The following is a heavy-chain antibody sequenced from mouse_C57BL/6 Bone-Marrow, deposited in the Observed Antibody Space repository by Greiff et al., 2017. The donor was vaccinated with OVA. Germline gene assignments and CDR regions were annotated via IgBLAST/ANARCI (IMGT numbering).Heavy chain of an antibody. J-gene: IGHJ3*01. CDR1: GFTFSDYG. Sequence: EVHLVESGGGLVKPGGSLKLSCAASGFTFSDYGMHWVRQAPEKGLEWVAYISSGSSTIYYADTVKGRFTISRDNAKNTLFLQMTSLRSEDTAMYCCAREGYGTPFADWGQGTLVTVSA. V-gene: IGHV5-17*01. CDR2: ISSGSSTI. D-gene: IGHD1-1*01. CDR3: AREGYGTPFAD.